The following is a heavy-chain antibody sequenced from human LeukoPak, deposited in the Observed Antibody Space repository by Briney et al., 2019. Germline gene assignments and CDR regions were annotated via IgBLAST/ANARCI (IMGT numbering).Heavy chain of an antibody. J-gene: IGHJ4*02. D-gene: IGHD3-16*01. CDR1: GGSTSTNNW. Sequence: SGTLSLTCAVSGGSTSTNNWWNWVRPPPGKGLEWIAEISHSGSTNYNPSLKSRVTISVDKSKTQFSLKLSSVTAADTAVYYCARARGDRGSFDYWGQGTMVTVSS. V-gene: IGHV4-4*02. CDR2: ISHSGST. CDR3: ARARGDRGSFDY.